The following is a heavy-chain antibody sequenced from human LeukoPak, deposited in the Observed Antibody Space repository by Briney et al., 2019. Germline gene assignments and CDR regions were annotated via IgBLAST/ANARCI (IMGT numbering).Heavy chain of an antibody. V-gene: IGHV4-39*07. CDR2: IYYTGST. CDR1: GGSISSDTYY. Sequence: SETLSLTCTVSGGSISSDTYYWGWIRQTPGKGLEWIGTIYYTGSTYFNPSLKSRASISLDTSKKQFSLRLNSVTAADTAVYYCAREDGSGTYYRDYWGQGTRVTVSS. J-gene: IGHJ4*02. D-gene: IGHD3-10*01. CDR3: AREDGSGTYYRDY.